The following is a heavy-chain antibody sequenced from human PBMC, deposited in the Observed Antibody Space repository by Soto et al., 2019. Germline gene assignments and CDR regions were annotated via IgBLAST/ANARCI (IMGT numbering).Heavy chain of an antibody. Sequence: ASVKVSCKASGYTFTGYYRQWVRQAPGQGLEWMGWINPNSGGTNYAQKFQGWVTMTRDTSISTAYMELSRLRSDDTAVYYCARASYGDYEDYYYGMDVWGQGTTVTVSS. D-gene: IGHD4-17*01. CDR1: GYTFTGYY. CDR2: INPNSGGT. V-gene: IGHV1-2*04. J-gene: IGHJ6*02. CDR3: ARASYGDYEDYYYGMDV.